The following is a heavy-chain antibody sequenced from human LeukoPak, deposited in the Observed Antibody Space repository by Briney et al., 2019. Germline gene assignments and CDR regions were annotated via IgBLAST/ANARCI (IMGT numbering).Heavy chain of an antibody. J-gene: IGHJ4*02. V-gene: IGHV3-48*03. Sequence: TGGSLRLSCAASGFIFNSYEMNWVRQAPGKGLEWVAFISGSGNSIYYADSMKGRFTISRDNAKNSLYLHMSSLRAEDTAVYYCAGDNIENGDLDYLDYWGQGTLVTVSS. CDR2: ISGSGNSI. D-gene: IGHD4-17*01. CDR1: GFIFNSYE. CDR3: AGDNIENGDLDYLDY.